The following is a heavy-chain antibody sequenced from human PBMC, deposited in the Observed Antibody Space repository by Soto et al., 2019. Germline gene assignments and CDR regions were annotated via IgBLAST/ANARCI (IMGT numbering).Heavy chain of an antibody. J-gene: IGHJ5*02. D-gene: IGHD3-10*01. V-gene: IGHV3-30*18. Sequence: QVQLVESGGGVVQPGRSLRLSCAASGFTFSSYGMHWVRQAPGKGLEWVAVISYDGSNKYYADSVKGRFTISRDNSKNAVFLQMNRLRAEDTDVYHWAKGVTMVRGVILDWFDPWGQGNMVSVSS. CDR3: AKGVTMVRGVILDWFDP. CDR1: GFTFSSYG. CDR2: ISYDGSNK.